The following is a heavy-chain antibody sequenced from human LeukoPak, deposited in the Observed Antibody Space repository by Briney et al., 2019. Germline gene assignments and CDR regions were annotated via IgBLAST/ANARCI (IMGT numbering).Heavy chain of an antibody. D-gene: IGHD4-17*01. J-gene: IGHJ3*02. CDR3: ALLAGDYVSALGI. CDR2: INHSGST. Sequence: SETLSLTCAVYGGSFSGYYWSWIRQPPGKGLEWIGEINHSGSTNYNPSLKSRVTISVDTSKNQFSLKLNSVTAADTAVYYCALLAGDYVSALGIWGQGTMVSVSS. CDR1: GGSFSGYY. V-gene: IGHV4-34*01.